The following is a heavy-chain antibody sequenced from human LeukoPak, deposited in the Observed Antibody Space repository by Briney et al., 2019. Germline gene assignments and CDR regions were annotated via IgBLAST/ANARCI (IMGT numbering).Heavy chain of an antibody. CDR3: GMGWFGELPLDY. CDR1: GFTFSSYG. Sequence: PGGSLRLSCAASGFTFSSYGMHWVRQAPGKGLEWVAFIRYDGSNKYYADSVKGRFTISRDNAKNSLYLQMNSLRAEDTAVYYCGMGWFGELPLDYWGQGTLVTVSS. V-gene: IGHV3-30*02. CDR2: IRYDGSNK. J-gene: IGHJ4*02. D-gene: IGHD3-10*01.